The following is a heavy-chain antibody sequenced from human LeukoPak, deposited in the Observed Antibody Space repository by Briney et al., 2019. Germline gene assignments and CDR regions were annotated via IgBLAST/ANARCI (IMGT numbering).Heavy chain of an antibody. CDR3: ARARGDIVVVPAAIWFDP. CDR2: IKPNNGGT. D-gene: IGHD2-2*01. Sequence: AASVKVSCKASGYTFTGYYMHWVRQAPGQGLEWMGWIKPNNGGTNYAQKFQGRVTMTRDTSISTAYMELSRLRSDDTAVYYCARARGDIVVVPAAIWFDPWDQGTLVTVSS. V-gene: IGHV1-2*02. J-gene: IGHJ5*02. CDR1: GYTFTGYY.